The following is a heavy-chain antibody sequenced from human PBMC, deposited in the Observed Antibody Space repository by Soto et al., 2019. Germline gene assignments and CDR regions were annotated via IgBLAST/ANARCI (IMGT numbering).Heavy chain of an antibody. V-gene: IGHV4-39*01. J-gene: IGHJ5*02. Sequence: QLQLQESGPGLVKPSETLSLTCTVSGASISSSDYYWGWIRQPPGKGLEWIGSIYYSVNRGLEWIWAIAYIENTYYSPSLKSRVTISVDTSKSQFSLDLTSVTVADTAVYYCSSHRAGQNWVDPWGQGTLVTVSS. CDR3: SSHRAGQNWVDP. CDR2: IYYSVNRGLEWIWAIAYIENT. D-gene: IGHD3-10*01. CDR1: GASISSSDYY.